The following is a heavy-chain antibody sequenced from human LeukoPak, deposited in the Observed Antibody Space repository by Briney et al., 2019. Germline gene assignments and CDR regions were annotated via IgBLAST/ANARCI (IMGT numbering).Heavy chain of an antibody. D-gene: IGHD3-3*01. CDR2: ISSSSSYI. V-gene: IGHV3-21*01. Sequence: GGSLRLSCAASGFTFSSYSMNWVRQAPGKGLEWVSSISSSSSYIYYADSVKGRFTISRDNAKNSLYLQMNSLRAEDTAVYYCAGSTYYDFWSSSIQGWFDPWGQGTLVTVSS. CDR3: AGSTYYDFWSSSIQGWFDP. J-gene: IGHJ5*02. CDR1: GFTFSSYS.